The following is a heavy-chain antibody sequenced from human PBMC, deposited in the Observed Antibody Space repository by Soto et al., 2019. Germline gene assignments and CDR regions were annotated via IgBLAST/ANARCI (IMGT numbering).Heavy chain of an antibody. CDR2: ISSNGGST. J-gene: IGHJ4*02. CDR1: GFTFSSYA. D-gene: IGHD5-12*01. CDR3: ARGGRGYEFDY. V-gene: IGHV3-64*01. Sequence: EVQLVESGGGLVQPGGSLRLSCAASGFTFSSYAMHWVRQAPGKGLEYVSVISSNGGSTYYANSVKGRFTISRDNSKNTLYLQMGSLRAEDMAVYYCARGGRGYEFDYWGQRTLVTVSS.